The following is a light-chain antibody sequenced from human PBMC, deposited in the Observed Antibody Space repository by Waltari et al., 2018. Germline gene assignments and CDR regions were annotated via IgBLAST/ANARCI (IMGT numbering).Light chain of an antibody. CDR1: SSNIGSNT. V-gene: IGLV1-44*01. CDR2: NYI. Sequence: QSVRPPPPSPSGTPGPRVTSSSSGSSSNIGSNTPTSYQPGPGTAPKPLIYNYIHRPSGVPDRFSGSNSGTSASLAISGLQSEDEADYYCAAWDDNLNGRLFGGGTRLTVL. CDR3: AAWDDNLNGRL. J-gene: IGLJ3*02.